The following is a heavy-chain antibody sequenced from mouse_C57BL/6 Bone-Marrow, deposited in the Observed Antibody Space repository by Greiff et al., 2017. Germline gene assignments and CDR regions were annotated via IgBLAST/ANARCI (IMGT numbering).Heavy chain of an antibody. J-gene: IGHJ3*01. CDR2: IDPETGGT. CDR1: GYTFTDYY. Sequence: QVQLQQSGAELVRPGASVKLSCKASGYTFTDYYINWVKQTPVHGLEWIGAIDPETGGTAYNQKFKGKAILTADKSSSTAYMELRSLTSEDSAVYYCTRSCSRWFAYWGQGTLVTVSA. CDR3: TRSCSRWFAY. V-gene: IGHV1-15*01.